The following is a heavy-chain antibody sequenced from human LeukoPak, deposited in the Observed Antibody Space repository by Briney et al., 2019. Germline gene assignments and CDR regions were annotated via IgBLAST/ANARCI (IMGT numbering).Heavy chain of an antibody. CDR3: ARGYCSGGSRYDAFDI. CDR1: EFSVGSNY. V-gene: IGHV3-66*01. J-gene: IGHJ3*02. CDR2: IYSGGST. Sequence: GGSLRLSCAASEFSVGSNYMTWVRQAPGKGLEWVSLIYSGGSTYYADSVKGRFTISRDNSKNTLYLQMNSLRAEDTAVYYCARGYCSGGSRYDAFDIWGQGQWSPSLQ. D-gene: IGHD2-15*01.